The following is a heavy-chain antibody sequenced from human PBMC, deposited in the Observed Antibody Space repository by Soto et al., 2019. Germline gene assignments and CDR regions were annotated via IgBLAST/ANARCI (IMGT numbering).Heavy chain of an antibody. D-gene: IGHD6-19*01. CDR2: LSGSGTST. J-gene: IGHJ4*02. CDR3: AKATTDGGWFNPFDS. Sequence: GGSLRLSCAASGFSFVNYAMNWVRQAPGKGLEWVSGLSGSGTSTYYADSVKGRFTISRDNSRDTLFLQMNSLTADDTAVYYCAKATTDGGWFNPFDSWGQGALVTVSS. CDR1: GFSFVNYA. V-gene: IGHV3-23*01.